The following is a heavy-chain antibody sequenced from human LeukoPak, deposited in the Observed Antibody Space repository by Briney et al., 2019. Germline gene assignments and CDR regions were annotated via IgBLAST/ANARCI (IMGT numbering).Heavy chain of an antibody. J-gene: IGHJ6*03. D-gene: IGHD6-19*01. CDR1: GFTFSSYS. CDR3: ARGIAVASYYYYXDV. Sequence: PGGSVRLSCAASGFTFSSYSMKWVRQAPGRGGEGWSSISSSSGYIYYADSVKGRFTISRDNAKNSVYLKMNSLRAEDTAVYYCARGIAVASYYYYXDVXXKGXTV. V-gene: IGHV3-21*01. CDR2: ISSSSGYI.